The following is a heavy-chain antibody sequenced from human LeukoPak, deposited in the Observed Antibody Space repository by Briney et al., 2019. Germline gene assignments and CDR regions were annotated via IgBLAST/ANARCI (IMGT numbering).Heavy chain of an antibody. V-gene: IGHV3-7*01. CDR2: IKTDGSEK. D-gene: IGHD3-3*01. J-gene: IGHJ4*02. CDR3: AKGLWNFDC. CDR1: GFTFNTYW. Sequence: GGSLRLSCVASGFTFNTYWMTWVRQTPGKGLEWVANIKTDGSEKIYVNSVKGRFSISRDNAKNSLYLQMTGLRVEDTAVYYCAKGLWNFDCWGQGTLVTVSS.